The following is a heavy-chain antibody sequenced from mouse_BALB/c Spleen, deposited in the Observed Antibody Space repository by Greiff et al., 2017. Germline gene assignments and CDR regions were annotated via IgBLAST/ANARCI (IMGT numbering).Heavy chain of an antibody. V-gene: IGHV5-9-3*01. Sequence: DVQLVESGGGLVKPGGSLKLSCAASGFTFSSYAMSWVRQTPEKRLEWVATISSGGSYTYYPDSVKGRFTISRDNAKNTLYLQMSSLRSEDTAMYYCASPIYDGYYAAWFAYWGQGTLVTVSA. CDR3: ASPIYDGYYAAWFAY. J-gene: IGHJ3*01. D-gene: IGHD2-3*01. CDR2: ISSGGSYT. CDR1: GFTFSSYA.